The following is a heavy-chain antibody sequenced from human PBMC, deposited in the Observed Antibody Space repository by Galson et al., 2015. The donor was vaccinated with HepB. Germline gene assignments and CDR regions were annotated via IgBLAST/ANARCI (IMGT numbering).Heavy chain of an antibody. Sequence: SLRLSCAASGFIFSKYAMNWVRQAPGKGLEWVPIISGGAGDTYSKYAASVKGRFAISRDNSKNILYPEMTSLRDEDTAVYYCGKCTSRSGCFGLHLEYWGQGTLVTVSS. CDR3: GKCTSRSGCFGLHLEY. V-gene: IGHV3-23*01. D-gene: IGHD6-25*01. CDR1: GFIFSKYA. CDR2: ISGGAGDT. J-gene: IGHJ4*02.